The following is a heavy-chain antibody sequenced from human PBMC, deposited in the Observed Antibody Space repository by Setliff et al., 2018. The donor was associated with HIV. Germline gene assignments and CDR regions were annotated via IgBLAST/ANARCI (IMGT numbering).Heavy chain of an antibody. CDR1: GGSFNTYA. CDR3: ARGGVRGYSYGEAFDI. CDR2: IISIFDKA. D-gene: IGHD5-18*01. V-gene: IGHV1-69*13. Sequence: ASVKVSCKSSGGSFNTYAINWVRQAPGQGLEWMGGIISIFDKANYAQKFHGGLTITADDSTRTVYMELNSLGSGDTAVYYCARGGVRGYSYGEAFDIWGQGTLVTVSS. J-gene: IGHJ3*02.